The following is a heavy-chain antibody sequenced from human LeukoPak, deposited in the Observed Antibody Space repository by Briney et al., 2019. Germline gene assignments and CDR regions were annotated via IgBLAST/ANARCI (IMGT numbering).Heavy chain of an antibody. Sequence: GGSLRLSCAASGFTFNKYAMNWVRQPPGKGLEWVSSIAGTGGSTYYADSVKGRFTLSRDNSENTLYLQMNSLRAEDTAVYYCAKGGPDYGDYVSLDWFDPWGQGTLVTVSS. CDR1: GFTFNKYA. V-gene: IGHV3-23*01. CDR2: IAGTGGST. D-gene: IGHD4-17*01. J-gene: IGHJ5*02. CDR3: AKGGPDYGDYVSLDWFDP.